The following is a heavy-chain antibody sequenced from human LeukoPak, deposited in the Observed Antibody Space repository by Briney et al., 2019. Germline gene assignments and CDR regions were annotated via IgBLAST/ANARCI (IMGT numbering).Heavy chain of an antibody. CDR3: TRDSSGYDSNDY. Sequence: PEGSLRLSCTASGFTFGDYAMSWVRQAPGKGLEWVGFIRSKAYGGTTEYAASVKGRFTISRDDSKSIAYLQMNSLKTEDTAVYYCTRDSSGYDSNDYWGQGTLVTVSS. V-gene: IGHV3-49*04. D-gene: IGHD5-12*01. J-gene: IGHJ4*02. CDR2: IRSKAYGGTT. CDR1: GFTFGDYA.